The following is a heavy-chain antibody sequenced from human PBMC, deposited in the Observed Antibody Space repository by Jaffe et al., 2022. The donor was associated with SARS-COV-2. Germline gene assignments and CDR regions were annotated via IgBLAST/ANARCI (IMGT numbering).Heavy chain of an antibody. Sequence: EVQLLESGGGLVQPGGSLRLSCAASGFTFSSYAMSWVRQAPGKGLEWVSAISGSGGSTYYADSVKGRFTISRDNSKNTLYLQMNSLRAEDTAVYYCAKDLRRDWGVNYYYGMDVWGQGTTVTVSS. CDR3: AKDLRRDWGVNYYYGMDV. D-gene: IGHD7-27*01. CDR1: GFTFSSYA. V-gene: IGHV3-23*01. CDR2: ISGSGGST. J-gene: IGHJ6*02.